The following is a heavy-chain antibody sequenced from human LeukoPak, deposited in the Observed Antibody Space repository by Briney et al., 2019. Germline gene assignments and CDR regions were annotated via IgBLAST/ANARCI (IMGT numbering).Heavy chain of an antibody. V-gene: IGHV3-74*01. Sequence: GGSLRLSCAASGFTFSSYWMHWVRQAPGKGLVWVSRINSDGSSTSYADSVKGRFTISRDNAKNTLYLQMNSLRAEDTAVYYCARDIGLYCTNGVCYSPSFDYWGQGTLVTVSS. D-gene: IGHD2-8*01. J-gene: IGHJ4*02. CDR3: ARDIGLYCTNGVCYSPSFDY. CDR2: INSDGSST. CDR1: GFTFSSYW.